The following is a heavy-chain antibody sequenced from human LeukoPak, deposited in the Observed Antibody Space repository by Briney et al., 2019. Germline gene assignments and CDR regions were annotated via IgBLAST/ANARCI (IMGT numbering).Heavy chain of an antibody. D-gene: IGHD6-19*01. Sequence: KPGGSLRLSCAASGFTFSNAWMSWVRQAPGKGLEWVGRIKSKTDGGTTDYAAPVKGRFTISRDDSKNTLYLQMNSLKTEDTAVYYCTLRIAVAGGYGRNYFDYWGQGTLVTVSS. CDR3: TLRIAVAGGYGRNYFDY. J-gene: IGHJ4*02. V-gene: IGHV3-15*01. CDR2: IKSKTDGGTT. CDR1: GFTFSNAW.